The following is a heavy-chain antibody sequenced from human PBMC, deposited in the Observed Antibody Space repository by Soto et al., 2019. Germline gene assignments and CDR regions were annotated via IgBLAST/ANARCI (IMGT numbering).Heavy chain of an antibody. CDR2: IIPMFGTA. J-gene: IGHJ4*02. CDR1: GGTFNTFA. V-gene: IGHV1-69*01. Sequence: QVQLVQSGAEVKKPGSSVKVSCTASGGTFNTFAISWVRQAPGQGLEWMGGIIPMFGTAHYAQKFQGRVTITADESTRTVYMDLSSLRSDDTAVHYCARFSPPRGYYAYWGQGTLVTVSS. CDR3: ARFSPPRGYYAY. D-gene: IGHD3-22*01.